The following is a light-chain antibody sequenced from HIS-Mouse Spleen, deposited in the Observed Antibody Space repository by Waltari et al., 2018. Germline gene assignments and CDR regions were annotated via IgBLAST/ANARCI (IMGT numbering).Light chain of an antibody. Sequence: QSALTHLAPVSGSPGQSITIPCTGTRSDVGGHNYSSWYQQHPGKAPKLMIYDVSNRPSGVSNRFSGSKSGNTASLTISGLQAEDEADYYCSSYTSSSFNVVFGGGTKLTVL. V-gene: IGLV2-14*03. J-gene: IGLJ2*01. CDR1: RSDVGGHNY. CDR2: DVS. CDR3: SSYTSSSFNVV.